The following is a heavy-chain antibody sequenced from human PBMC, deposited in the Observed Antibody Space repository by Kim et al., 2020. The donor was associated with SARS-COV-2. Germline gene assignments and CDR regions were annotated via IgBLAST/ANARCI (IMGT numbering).Heavy chain of an antibody. D-gene: IGHD1-26*01. J-gene: IGHJ4*02. CDR1: GGSISSGGYY. CDR2: IYYSGST. CDR3: ARGRSWWELHYYFDY. Sequence: SETLSLTCTVSGGSISSGGYYWSWIRQHPGKGLEWIGYIYYSGSTYYNPSLKSRVTISVDTSKNQFSLKLSSVTAADTAVYYCARGRSWWELHYYFDYWGQGTLVTVSS. V-gene: IGHV4-31*03.